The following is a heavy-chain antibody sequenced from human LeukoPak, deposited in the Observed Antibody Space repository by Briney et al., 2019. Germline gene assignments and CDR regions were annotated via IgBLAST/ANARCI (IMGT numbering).Heavy chain of an antibody. CDR3: AKDRASTSWGYYFDY. J-gene: IGHJ4*02. V-gene: IGHV3-30*02. CDR2: IRYDGSNK. D-gene: IGHD2-2*01. CDR1: GFTFSSYG. Sequence: PGGSLRLSCAASGFTFSSYGMHWVRQAPGKGLEWVAFIRYDGSNKYYADFVKGRFTISRDNSKNTLYLQMNSLRAEDTAVYYCAKDRASTSWGYYFDYWGQGTLVTVSS.